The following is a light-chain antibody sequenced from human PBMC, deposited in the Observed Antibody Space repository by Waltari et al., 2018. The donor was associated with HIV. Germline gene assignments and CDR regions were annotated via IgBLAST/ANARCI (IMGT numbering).Light chain of an antibody. Sequence: DIVLTQSTGTLSLSQEERATLPCRASQSVSSSYLAWYQQKPGQAPRLLIYGASSRATGIPDRFSGSGSGTDFTLTISRLEPEDFAVYYCQQYGSSPLFTFGPGTKVDIK. CDR1: QSVSSSY. CDR2: GAS. CDR3: QQYGSSPLFT. J-gene: IGKJ3*01. V-gene: IGKV3-20*01.